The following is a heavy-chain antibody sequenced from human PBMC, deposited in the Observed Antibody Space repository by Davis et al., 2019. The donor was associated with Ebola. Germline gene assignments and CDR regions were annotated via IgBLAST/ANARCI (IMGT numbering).Heavy chain of an antibody. CDR3: ARLLTYYYGSGSYQSPYFFDY. D-gene: IGHD3-10*01. V-gene: IGHV3-30*03. Sequence: PGGSLRLSCAASGFTFSSYGMHWVRQAPGKGLEWVAVISYDGSNKYYADSVKGRFTISRDNSKNTLYLQMNSLRSEDTAVYYCARLLTYYYGSGSYQSPYFFDYWGQGTLVTVSS. CDR1: GFTFSSYG. J-gene: IGHJ4*02. CDR2: ISYDGSNK.